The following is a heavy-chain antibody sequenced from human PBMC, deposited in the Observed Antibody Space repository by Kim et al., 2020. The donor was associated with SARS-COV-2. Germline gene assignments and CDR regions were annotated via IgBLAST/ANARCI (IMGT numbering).Heavy chain of an antibody. CDR1: GFTFSDYY. D-gene: IGHD5-18*01. V-gene: IGHV3-11*05. CDR2: ISSSSSYT. Sequence: GGSLRLSCAASGFTFSDYYMSWIRQAPGKGLEWVSYISSSSSYTNYADSVKGRFTISRDNAKNSLYLQMNSLRAEDTAVYYCARGVGYSYGYLAINNWFDPCGQGPLVTVSS. CDR3: ARGVGYSYGYLAINNWFDP. J-gene: IGHJ5*02.